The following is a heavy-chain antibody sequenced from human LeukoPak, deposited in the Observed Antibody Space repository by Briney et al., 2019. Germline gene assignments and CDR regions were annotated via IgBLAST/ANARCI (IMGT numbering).Heavy chain of an antibody. D-gene: IGHD6-13*01. J-gene: IGHJ4*02. CDR1: GGSICSSDYY. V-gene: IGHV4-39*01. CDR3: ALISPLAAAAQGY. Sequence: SETLSLTCTVSGGSICSSDYYWGWIRQPPGKGLEWLGSFYYSGTTYYNPSLKSRVTISVDTSKNQFSLKLSSVTATDTAVYYCALISPLAAAAQGYWGQGTLVIVSA. CDR2: FYYSGTT.